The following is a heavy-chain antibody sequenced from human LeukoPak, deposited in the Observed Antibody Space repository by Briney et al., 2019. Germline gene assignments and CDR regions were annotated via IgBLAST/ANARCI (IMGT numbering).Heavy chain of an antibody. J-gene: IGHJ4*02. D-gene: IGHD1-26*01. CDR2: ISYTGST. V-gene: IGHV4-59*01. Sequence: SETLSLTCTVSGGSINSDYWSWIRQPPGKGLECIGYISYTGSTNYNPSLKSRVTISVDTSKNHVSLQLSSVTAVDTAVYYCARGRVGSLPDYWGQGALVTVSS. CDR3: ARGRVGSLPDY. CDR1: GGSINSDY.